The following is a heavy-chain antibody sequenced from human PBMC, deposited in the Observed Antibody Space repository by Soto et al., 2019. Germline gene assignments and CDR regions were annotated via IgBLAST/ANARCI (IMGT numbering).Heavy chain of an antibody. CDR1: GFTFRWFG. Sequence: PGGSLRLSCAGSGFTFRWFGMNWVRQAPGKGLEWVARISNDGSNEYYVDSVKGRFTISRDSSKNTLYLHMDSLRAEDTAVYYCARGEVRGIIPSYFDYWGLGTQVTVSS. V-gene: IGHV3-30*03. D-gene: IGHD3-10*01. CDR2: ISNDGSNE. CDR3: ARGEVRGIIPSYFDY. J-gene: IGHJ4*02.